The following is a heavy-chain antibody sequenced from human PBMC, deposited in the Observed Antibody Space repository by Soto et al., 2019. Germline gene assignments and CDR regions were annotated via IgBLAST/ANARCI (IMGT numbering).Heavy chain of an antibody. CDR2: IYYSGST. CDR3: ACRVLVVVAATQFNADY. V-gene: IGHV4-39*01. CDR1: GGSISSSSYY. Sequence: QLQLQESGPGLVKPSETLSLTCTVSGGSISSSSYYWGWIRQPPGKGLEWIGSIYYSGSTYYNPSLKSRVPISVDTSKNQFSLKLSSVTAADTAVYYCACRVLVVVAATQFNADYWGQGTLVTVSS. D-gene: IGHD2-15*01. J-gene: IGHJ4*02.